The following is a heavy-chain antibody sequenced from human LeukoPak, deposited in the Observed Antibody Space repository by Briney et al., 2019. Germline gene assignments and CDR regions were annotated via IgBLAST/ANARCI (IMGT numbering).Heavy chain of an antibody. CDR2: IYYSGST. V-gene: IGHV4-31*03. J-gene: IGHJ5*02. CDR1: GGSISSGGYY. Sequence: SETLSLTCTVSGGSISSGGYYWSWIRQLPGKGLEWIGYIYYSGSTYYNPSLKSRVTISVDTSKNQFSLKLSSVTAADTAVYYCARRTDYGDYVYWFDPWGQGTLVTVSS. CDR3: ARRTDYGDYVYWFDP. D-gene: IGHD4-17*01.